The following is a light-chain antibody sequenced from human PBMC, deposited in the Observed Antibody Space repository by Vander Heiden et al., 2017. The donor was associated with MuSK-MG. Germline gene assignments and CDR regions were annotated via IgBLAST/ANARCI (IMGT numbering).Light chain of an antibody. CDR1: PSILYSSNNKNY. J-gene: IGKJ1*01. Sequence: DIVMPQSPDSLAVSLGERATIHCKSSPSILYSSNNKNYLAWFQQKPGQPPKLLIYGASTRESGVPDRFSGSGSGTDFTLTISSLQAEDVAVYYCQQYYSTLWTFGQGTKVEIK. CDR3: QQYYSTLWT. V-gene: IGKV4-1*01. CDR2: GAS.